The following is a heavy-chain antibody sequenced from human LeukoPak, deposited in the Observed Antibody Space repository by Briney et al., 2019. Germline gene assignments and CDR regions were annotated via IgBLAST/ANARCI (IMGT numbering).Heavy chain of an antibody. V-gene: IGHV3-33*01. CDR1: GFGFSTYG. D-gene: IGHD2-15*01. Sequence: GSLRLSCAASGFGFSTYGMHWVRQAPGKGLEWVAVIWYDGNNKYYADSVKGRFTISRDNSKNTLFLQMNSLRAEDSAVYYCARAPPYCSGGACYFDYWGQGTLVTVSS. CDR2: IWYDGNNK. CDR3: ARAPPYCSGGACYFDY. J-gene: IGHJ4*02.